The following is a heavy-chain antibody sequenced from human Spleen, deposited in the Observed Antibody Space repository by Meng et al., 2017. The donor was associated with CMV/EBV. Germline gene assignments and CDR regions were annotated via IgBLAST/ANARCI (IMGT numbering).Heavy chain of an antibody. V-gene: IGHV3-33*01. D-gene: IGHD6-19*01. CDR2: IWYDGSNK. CDR1: RFTFSGYG. CDR3: ASAQYSSGWYDY. J-gene: IGHJ4*02. Sequence: CAASRFTFSGYGMHWVRQAPGKGLEWLAVIWYDGSNKYYADSVKGRFTISRDNSKNTLYLQMNSLRAEDTAVYYCASAQYSSGWYDYWGQGTLVTVSS.